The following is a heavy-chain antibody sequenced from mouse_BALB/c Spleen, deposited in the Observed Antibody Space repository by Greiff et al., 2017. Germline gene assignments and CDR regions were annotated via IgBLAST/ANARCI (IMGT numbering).Heavy chain of an antibody. J-gene: IGHJ4*01. CDR2: ISIYYDNT. CDR1: GYTFSDYA. Sequence: QVQLQQSGPELVRPGESVKISCKGSGYTFSDYAMHLVKQSHAKSLEWIGVISIYYDNTNYNQKFKGKATMTVDKSSSTAYMELARLTSEDSAIYYCARGSGTGYYAMDYWGQGTSVTVSS. D-gene: IGHD4-1*01. V-gene: IGHV1-67*01. CDR3: ARGSGTGYYAMDY.